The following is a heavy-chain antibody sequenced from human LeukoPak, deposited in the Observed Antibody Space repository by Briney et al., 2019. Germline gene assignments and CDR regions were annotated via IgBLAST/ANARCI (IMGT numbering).Heavy chain of an antibody. D-gene: IGHD6-13*01. J-gene: IGHJ4*02. CDR2: IYSNGNIH. CDR1: GGSISSSSYY. V-gene: IGHV4-39*07. CDR3: ARGYSSSWLDN. Sequence: SETLSLTCSVSGGSISSSSYYWNWIRQPPEKRLEWIGNIYSNGNIHSYNPSPKSRVTISVDTSKNQFSLKLSSVTAADTAVYYCARGYSSSWLDNWGQGTLVTVSS.